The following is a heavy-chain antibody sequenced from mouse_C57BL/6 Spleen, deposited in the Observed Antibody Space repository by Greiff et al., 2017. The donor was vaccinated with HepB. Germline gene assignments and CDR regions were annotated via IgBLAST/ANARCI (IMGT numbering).Heavy chain of an antibody. V-gene: IGHV1-50*01. CDR3: AIQFAY. Sequence: VQLQQSGAELVKPGASVKLSCKASGYTFTSYWMQWVKQRPGQGLEWIGEIDPSDSYTNYNQKFKGKATLTVDTSSSTAYMQLSSLTSEDSAVYYCAIQFAYWGQGTLVTVSA. CDR1: GYTFTSYW. J-gene: IGHJ3*01. CDR2: IDPSDSYT.